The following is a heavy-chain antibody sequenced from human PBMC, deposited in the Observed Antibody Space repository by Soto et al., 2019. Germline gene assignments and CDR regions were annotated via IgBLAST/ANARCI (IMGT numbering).Heavy chain of an antibody. CDR1: GYTFTRYY. Sequence: ASVKVSCKASGYTFTRYYMHEVRQAPGQGLDWMGWINPNSGGTNYAQKFQGWVTMTRDTSISTAYMELSSLRSDDTAVYYCARGYSSGWYAYYFDYLGQGTLVTVSS. CDR3: ARGYSSGWYAYYFDY. J-gene: IGHJ4*02. D-gene: IGHD6-19*01. CDR2: INPNSGGT. V-gene: IGHV1-2*04.